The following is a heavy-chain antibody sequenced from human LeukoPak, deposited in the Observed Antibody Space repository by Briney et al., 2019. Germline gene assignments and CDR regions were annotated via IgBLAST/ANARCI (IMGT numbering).Heavy chain of an antibody. CDR3: VKRPPGAASDC. CDR1: DTPSDFL. D-gene: IGHD7-27*01. CDR2: ISSDGGAT. J-gene: IGHJ4*02. Sequence: PGGSLRLSSAPSLDTPSDFLMNSGRQAPGKGLEFVSAISSDGGATYYADSVKGRFTISRDNSKNTLSLDMSSLRVEVTAVYYYVKRPPGAASDCWGQGTLVTVSS. V-gene: IGHV3-64D*06.